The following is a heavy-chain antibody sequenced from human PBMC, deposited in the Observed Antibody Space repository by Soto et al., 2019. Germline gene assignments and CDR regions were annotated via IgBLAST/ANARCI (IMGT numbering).Heavy chain of an antibody. D-gene: IGHD4-17*01. J-gene: IGHJ4*02. V-gene: IGHV1-18*01. Sequence: QAQLVQSGAEVKEPGASVKVSCKASGYSFTTSGITWVRQAPGQGLEWMGWISTYNDNTNYAQKLQDRVTLTTDTSTSTAYMELRSLRSDDTAVYYCARRLYGDYDYWGQGTLVTVSS. CDR2: ISTYNDNT. CDR3: ARRLYGDYDY. CDR1: GYSFTTSG.